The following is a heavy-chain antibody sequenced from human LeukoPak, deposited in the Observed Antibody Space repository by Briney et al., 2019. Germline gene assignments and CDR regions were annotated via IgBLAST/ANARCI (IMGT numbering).Heavy chain of an antibody. CDR3: ARGSSTVYGYMDV. V-gene: IGHV1-18*01. D-gene: IGHD2/OR15-2a*01. Sequence: GASVKVSCKASGYTFTNYGISWVRQAPGQGLEWMGWIRANNGNTDYAQKLQGRVTMTTDTSTSTAYMELRSLTSDDTAVYYCARGSSTVYGYMDVWGKGTTVTGSS. J-gene: IGHJ6*04. CDR1: GYTFTNYG. CDR2: IRANNGNT.